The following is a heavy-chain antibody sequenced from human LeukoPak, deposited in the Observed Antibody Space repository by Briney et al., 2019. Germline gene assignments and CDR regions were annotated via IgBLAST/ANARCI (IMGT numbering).Heavy chain of an antibody. CDR3: ARVFYYYGMDV. CDR2: IYSGGST. Sequence: GGSLRLSCAASGFAVSINYMNWVRQAPGKGLEWVSVIYSGGSTYYADSVKGRFTISRDNAKNSLYLQMNSLRAEDTAVYYCARVFYYYGMDVWGQGTTVTVSS. V-gene: IGHV3-53*01. J-gene: IGHJ6*02. CDR1: GFAVSINY.